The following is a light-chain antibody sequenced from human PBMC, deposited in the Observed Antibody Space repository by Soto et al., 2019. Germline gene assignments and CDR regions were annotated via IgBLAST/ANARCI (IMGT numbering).Light chain of an antibody. J-gene: IGLJ2*01. CDR2: GNS. CDR3: QSYDSSLSGSGV. CDR1: SSNIGAGYD. V-gene: IGLV1-40*01. Sequence: QPVLTQPPSVSGAPGQRVTISCTGSSSNIGAGYDVHWYQQLPGTAPKLLIYGNSNRPSGVPDRFSGSKSGTSASLAITGLQAEDEADYYCQSYDSSLSGSGVFCGGTKLTVL.